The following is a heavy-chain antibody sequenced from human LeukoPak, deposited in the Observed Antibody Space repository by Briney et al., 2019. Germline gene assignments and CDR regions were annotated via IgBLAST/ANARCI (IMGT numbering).Heavy chain of an antibody. Sequence: GESLKISCKGSGYNFTNYWIGWVRQMPGKGLEWMGIIYPGDSDTRYSPSFQGLVTISADKSISTTYLQWRSLKASDTAMFFCARRVVVASTSLGDFDYWGQGTLVTVSS. D-gene: IGHD2-15*01. CDR3: ARRVVVASTSLGDFDY. V-gene: IGHV5-51*01. J-gene: IGHJ4*02. CDR2: IYPGDSDT. CDR1: GYNFTNYW.